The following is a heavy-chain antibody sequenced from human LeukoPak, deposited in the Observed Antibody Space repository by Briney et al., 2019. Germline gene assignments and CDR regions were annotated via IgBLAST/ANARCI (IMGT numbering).Heavy chain of an antibody. D-gene: IGHD2-2*01. CDR3: ARVPRYCSSTSCWIAWFDP. V-gene: IGHV1-18*03. CDR2: ISANNGNT. J-gene: IGHJ5*02. CDR1: GYTFTSYG. Sequence: ASVKVSCKASGYTFTSYGISWVRQAPGQGLEWMGWISANNGNTNYAQKDQGRVTMTTDTSTRTAYMELSSLRSDDMAVYFCARVPRYCSSTSCWIAWFDPWGQGTLVTVSS.